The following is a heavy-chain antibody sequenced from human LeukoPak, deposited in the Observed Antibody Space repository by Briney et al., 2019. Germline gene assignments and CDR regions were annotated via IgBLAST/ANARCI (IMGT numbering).Heavy chain of an antibody. D-gene: IGHD3-22*01. CDR1: GGSFSGYY. CDR3: AGVYYYDSSGYYDY. Sequence: PSETLSLTCAVYGGSFSGYYWSWIRQPPGKGLEWTGEINHSGSTNYNPSLKSRVTISVDTSKNQFSLKLSSVTAADTAVYYCAGVYYYDSSGYYDYWGQGTLVTVSS. CDR2: INHSGST. J-gene: IGHJ4*02. V-gene: IGHV4-34*01.